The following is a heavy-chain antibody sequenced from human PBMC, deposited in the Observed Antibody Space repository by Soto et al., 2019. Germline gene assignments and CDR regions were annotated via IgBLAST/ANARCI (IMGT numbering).Heavy chain of an antibody. J-gene: IGHJ4*02. D-gene: IGHD3-9*01. CDR2: IVVGSGNT. CDR3: AADNDILTGYYQFDY. CDR1: GFTFTISA. Sequence: SVKVSCTASGFTFTISAVQRVRQARGRRLEWIGGIVVGSGNTNYAQKFQERVTITRDMSTSTAYMELSSLRSEDTAVYYCAADNDILTGYYQFDYWGQGTLVTVSS. V-gene: IGHV1-58*01.